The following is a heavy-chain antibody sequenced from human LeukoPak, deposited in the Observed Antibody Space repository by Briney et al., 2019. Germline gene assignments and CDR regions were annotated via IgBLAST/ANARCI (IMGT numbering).Heavy chain of an antibody. Sequence: SETLSLACAVYGGSFSGYYWSWIRQPPGKGLEWIGEINHSGSTNYNPSLKSRVTISVDTPKNQFSLKLSSVTAADTAVYYCARGRGYCSSTSCYTNWFDPWGQGTLVTVSS. D-gene: IGHD2-2*02. CDR3: ARGRGYCSSTSCYTNWFDP. CDR2: INHSGST. CDR1: GGSFSGYY. V-gene: IGHV4-34*01. J-gene: IGHJ5*02.